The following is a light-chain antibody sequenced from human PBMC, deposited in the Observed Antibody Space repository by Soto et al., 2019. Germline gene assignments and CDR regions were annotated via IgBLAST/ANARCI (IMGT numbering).Light chain of an antibody. J-gene: IGKJ5*01. V-gene: IGKV3-20*01. Sequence: EIVLTQSPSTLYLSPGERDTLSCRASQTIDSNSLAWYHQKPGQAPRLLIYLASSRASGIPDRFRGSGSGTDFTLTISKLEPEDFAVYYCQQYGSSLITFGRGTRLEIK. CDR3: QQYGSSLIT. CDR1: QTIDSNS. CDR2: LAS.